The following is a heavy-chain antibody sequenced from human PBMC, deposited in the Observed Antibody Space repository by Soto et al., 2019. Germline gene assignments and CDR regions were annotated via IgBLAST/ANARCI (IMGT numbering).Heavy chain of an antibody. D-gene: IGHD3-16*01. CDR1: GHTLASYD. CDR2: MTPDSGDT. J-gene: IGHJ5*01. V-gene: IGHV1-8*01. CDR3: ARDPFYGWFDS. Sequence: QVQLVQSGAEVRKPGASVKVSCKASGHTLASYDINWVRQATGQGLERMGWMTPDSGDTGDAQKFQGRVTMTWDTSITTAYMELSSLRSDDTAVYYCARDPFYGWFDSGGQGTLVTVSS.